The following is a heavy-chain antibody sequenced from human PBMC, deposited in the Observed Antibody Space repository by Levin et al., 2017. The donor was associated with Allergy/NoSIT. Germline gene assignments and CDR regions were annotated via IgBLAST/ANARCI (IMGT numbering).Heavy chain of an antibody. V-gene: IGHV3-48*03. D-gene: IGHD2-2*01. CDR2: ISDSGSPT. Sequence: GESLKISCAASGFTFSNYEMNWVRQAPGQGLEWVSYISDSGSPTYYADSVKGRFTISRDNAKNSLYLQMNSLRAEDTAIYYCARDLGYCTSSNCHNFDYWGQGTLVTVSS. CDR1: GFTFSNYE. J-gene: IGHJ4*02. CDR3: ARDLGYCTSSNCHNFDY.